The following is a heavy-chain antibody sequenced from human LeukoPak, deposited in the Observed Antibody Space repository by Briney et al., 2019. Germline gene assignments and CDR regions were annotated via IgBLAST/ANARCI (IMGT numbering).Heavy chain of an antibody. CDR1: AYSFTSYC. CDR3: ARVLRHPSYYYDSSGTFDY. CDR2: IFHGDSDT. D-gene: IGHD3-22*01. Sequence: GEALQSSCNGAAYSFTSYCMGWVLQMPGKGREWMVTIFHGDSDTRYSPSFQGKVTISADKSISTAYLQWRSLKASATAMYYCARVLRHPSYYYDSSGTFDYWGQGTLVTVSS. J-gene: IGHJ4*02. V-gene: IGHV5-51*01.